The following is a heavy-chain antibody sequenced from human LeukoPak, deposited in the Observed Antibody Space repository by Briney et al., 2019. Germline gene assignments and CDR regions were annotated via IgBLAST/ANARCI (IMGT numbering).Heavy chain of an antibody. V-gene: IGHV4-4*02. Sequence: SETLSLTCAVSGGSISSSNWWSWVRQPPGKGLEWIGEIYHSGSTNYNPSLKSRVTISVDKSKNQFSLKLSSVTAADTAVYYCASFRDSSGYSASEFDYWGQGTLVTVSS. CDR2: IYHSGST. D-gene: IGHD3-22*01. CDR1: GGSISSSNW. J-gene: IGHJ4*02. CDR3: ASFRDSSGYSASEFDY.